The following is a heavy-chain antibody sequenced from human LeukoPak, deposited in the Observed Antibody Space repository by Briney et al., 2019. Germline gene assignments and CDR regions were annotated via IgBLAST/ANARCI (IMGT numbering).Heavy chain of an antibody. Sequence: SETLSLTCAVSGYSISSGYYWGWIRQPPGKGLEWIGSIYHSGSTYYNPSLKSRVTISVDTSKNQFSLKLGSVTAADTAVYYCARRRKNDVLDYWGQGTLATVSS. CDR2: IYHSGST. D-gene: IGHD1-1*01. V-gene: IGHV4-38-2*01. J-gene: IGHJ4*02. CDR1: GYSISSGYY. CDR3: ARRRKNDVLDY.